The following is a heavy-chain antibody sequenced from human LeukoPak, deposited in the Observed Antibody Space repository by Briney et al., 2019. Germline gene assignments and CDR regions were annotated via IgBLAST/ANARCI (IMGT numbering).Heavy chain of an antibody. CDR2: IRSRSAGGTT. CDR3: STGGGTHDY. Sequence: GGSLRRYCAATGLTFNNARRRWVRQAPGKGMEWVGRIRSRSAGGTTDYGAPVKGRFTISRDDSKNTLYLQMNSLKTEDTAVYYCSTGGGTHDYWGQGTLVTVSS. D-gene: IGHD2-15*01. CDR1: GLTFNNAR. J-gene: IGHJ4*02. V-gene: IGHV3-15*01.